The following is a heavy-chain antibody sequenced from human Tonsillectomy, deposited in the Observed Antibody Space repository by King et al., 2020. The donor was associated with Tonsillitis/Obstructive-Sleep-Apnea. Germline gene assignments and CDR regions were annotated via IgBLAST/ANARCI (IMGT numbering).Heavy chain of an antibody. CDR3: AKDPEWLVLRSLVDD. V-gene: IGHV3-30*18. Sequence: VQLVESGGGVVQPGRSLRLSCAVSGFTFSSYGMHWVRQAPGKGLEWVAVISYDGSHKYYADSVKGRFSISRDNSKNTLYLQMNSLRGEDTAIYYCAKDPEWLVLRSLVDDWGQGTLVTVSS. CDR1: GFTFSSYG. CDR2: ISYDGSHK. D-gene: IGHD6-19*01. J-gene: IGHJ4*02.